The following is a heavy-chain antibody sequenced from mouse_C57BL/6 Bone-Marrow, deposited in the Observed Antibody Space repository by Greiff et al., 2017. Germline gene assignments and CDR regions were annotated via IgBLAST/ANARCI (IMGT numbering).Heavy chain of an antibody. CDR1: GYTFTDYY. J-gene: IGHJ4*01. D-gene: IGHD1-1*01. V-gene: IGHV1-19*01. CDR2: INPYNGGT. CDR3: ARAGLYGSSYDYAMDY. Sequence: DVQLQESGPVLVKPGASVKMSCKASGYTFTDYYMNWVKQSHGKSLEWIGVINPYNGGTSYNQKFKGKATLTVDKSSSTAYMELNSLTSEDSAVYDCARAGLYGSSYDYAMDYWGQGTSVTVSS.